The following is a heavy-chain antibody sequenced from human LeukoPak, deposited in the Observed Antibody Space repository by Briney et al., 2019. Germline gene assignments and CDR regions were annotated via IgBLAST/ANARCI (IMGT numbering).Heavy chain of an antibody. Sequence: ASVKVSCKASGYTFVGYYLHWVRQAPGQGLEWMAWIDPYTGNTHYAQKFQGRITVTRDTSVSTTYMELSWLTSDDTARYFCAREYSASEHWGQGTLVTVSS. V-gene: IGHV1-2*02. D-gene: IGHD5-12*01. CDR3: AREYSASEH. CDR2: IDPYTGNT. CDR1: GYTFVGYY. J-gene: IGHJ4*02.